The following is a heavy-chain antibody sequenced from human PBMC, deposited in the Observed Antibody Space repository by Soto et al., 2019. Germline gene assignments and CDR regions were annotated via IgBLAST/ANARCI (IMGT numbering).Heavy chain of an antibody. CDR3: AGAAQWGGDCYSGWFDP. V-gene: IGHV1-69*13. CDR1: GGTFSSYA. D-gene: IGHD2-21*02. Sequence: SVKVSCKASGGTFSSYAISWVRQAPGQGLEWMGGIIPIFGTANYAQKFQGRVTITADESTSTAYMELSSLRSEDTAVYYCAGAAQWGGDCYSGWFDPWGQGTLVTVSS. J-gene: IGHJ5*02. CDR2: IIPIFGTA.